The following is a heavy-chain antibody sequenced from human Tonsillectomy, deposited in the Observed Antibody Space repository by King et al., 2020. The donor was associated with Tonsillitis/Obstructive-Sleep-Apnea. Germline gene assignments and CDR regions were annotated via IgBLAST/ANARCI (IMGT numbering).Heavy chain of an antibody. D-gene: IGHD1-1*01. V-gene: IGHV3-23*04. CDR1: GFTFSSCA. CDR2: ISGSGGST. CDR3: AKDSPPGNWNDGGLDY. Sequence: VKLVESGGGLVQPGGSLRLSCAASGFTFSSCAMSWVRQAPGTGLEWVSVISGSGGSTYYADSVKGRFTISRDNSKNTLYLQMNSLRAEDTAIYYCAKDSPPGNWNDGGLDYWGQGTLVTVSS. J-gene: IGHJ4*02.